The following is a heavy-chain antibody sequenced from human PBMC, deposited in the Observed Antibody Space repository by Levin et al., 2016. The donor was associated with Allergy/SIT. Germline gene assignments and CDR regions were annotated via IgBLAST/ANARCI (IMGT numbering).Heavy chain of an antibody. J-gene: IGHJ5*02. CDR3: TRVGRWLQRYNWFDP. D-gene: IGHD5-24*01. V-gene: IGHV3-49*04. Sequence: GESLKISCTASGFTFGDYAMSWVRQAPGKGLEWVGFIRSKAYGGTTEYAASVKGRFTISRDDSKSIAYLQMNSLKTEDTAVYYCTRVGRWLQRYNWFDPWGQGTLVTVSS. CDR1: GFTFGDYA. CDR2: IRSKAYGGTT.